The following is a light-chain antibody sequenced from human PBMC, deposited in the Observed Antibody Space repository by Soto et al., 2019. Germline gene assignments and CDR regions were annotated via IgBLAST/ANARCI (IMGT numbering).Light chain of an antibody. CDR3: QQSYSTPPWLT. J-gene: IGKJ4*01. V-gene: IGKV1-39*01. CDR1: QSISSY. CDR2: AAS. Sequence: DIQMTQSPSSLSASVGDRVTITCRASQSISSYLNWYQQKPGKAPKLLIYAASSLQSGVPSRFSGSGSGTDFTLTISSLQPEDFATYYCQQSYSTPPWLTFGGGTKVDIK.